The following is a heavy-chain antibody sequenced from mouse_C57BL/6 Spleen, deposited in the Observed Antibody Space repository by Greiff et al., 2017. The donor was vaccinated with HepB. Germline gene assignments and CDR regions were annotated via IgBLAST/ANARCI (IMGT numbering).Heavy chain of an antibody. V-gene: IGHV3-6*01. Sequence: EESGPGLVKPSQSLSLTCSVTGYSITSGYYWNWIRQFPGNKLEWMGYISYDGSNNYNPSLKNRISITRDTSKNQFFLKLNSVTTEDTATYYCAREDGNYSFAYWGQGTLVTVSA. CDR1: GYSITSGYY. J-gene: IGHJ3*01. CDR3: AREDGNYSFAY. D-gene: IGHD2-1*01. CDR2: ISYDGSN.